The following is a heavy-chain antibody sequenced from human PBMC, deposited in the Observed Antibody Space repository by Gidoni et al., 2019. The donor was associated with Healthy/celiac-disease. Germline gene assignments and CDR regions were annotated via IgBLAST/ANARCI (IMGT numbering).Heavy chain of an antibody. CDR2: ISYDGSNK. V-gene: IGHV3-30*18. J-gene: IGHJ4*02. Sequence: QVQLVESGGGVVQPGRSLRLSCAASGFTFSSYGMHWVRQAPGKGLEWVAVISYDGSNKYYADSVKGRFTISRDNSKNTLYLQMNSLRAEDTAVYYCAKVGGAYWGQGTLVTVSS. CDR3: AKVGGAY. D-gene: IGHD2-15*01. CDR1: GFTFSSYG.